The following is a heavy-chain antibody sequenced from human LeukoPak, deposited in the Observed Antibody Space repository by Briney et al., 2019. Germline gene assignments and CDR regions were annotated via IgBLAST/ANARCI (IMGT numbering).Heavy chain of an antibody. D-gene: IGHD2-21*02. V-gene: IGHV1-18*01. CDR1: GYTFTSYG. CDR3: ARDVVVTAFFASGAFDI. J-gene: IGHJ3*02. CDR2: ISAYNGNT. Sequence: ASVKVSCKASGYTFTSYGISWVRQAPGQGLEWMGWISAYNGNTNYAQKLQGRVTMTTDTSTSTAYMELRSLRSDDTAVYYCARDVVVTAFFASGAFDIWGQGTMVTVSS.